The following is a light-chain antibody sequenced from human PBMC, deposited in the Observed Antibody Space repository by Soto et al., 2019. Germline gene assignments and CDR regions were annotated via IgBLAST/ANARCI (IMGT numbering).Light chain of an antibody. CDR3: QQYNKWPQT. CDR1: QSVSSYS. J-gene: IGKJ1*01. Sequence: LTQSPGTLSLSPGERATLSCRASQSVSSYSLAWYQQKPGQAPRLVMYGTSNRATGIPDRFSGSGSGTDFTLTISRLEPEDFAVYYCQQYNKWPQTFGQGTKVDI. CDR2: GTS. V-gene: IGKV3-20*01.